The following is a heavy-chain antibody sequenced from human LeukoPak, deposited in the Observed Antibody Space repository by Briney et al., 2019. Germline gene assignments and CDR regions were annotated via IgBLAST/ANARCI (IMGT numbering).Heavy chain of an antibody. CDR2: IYTSGST. J-gene: IGHJ6*03. Sequence: SETLSLTCAVYGGSFSGYYWSWIRQPAGKGLEWIGRIYTSGSTNYNPSLKSRVTMSVDTSKNQFSLKLSSVTAADTAVYYCARGIQDYDFWSYYYYYMDVWGKGTTVTVSS. CDR3: ARGIQDYDFWSYYYYYMDV. V-gene: IGHV4-59*10. CDR1: GGSFSGYY. D-gene: IGHD3-3*01.